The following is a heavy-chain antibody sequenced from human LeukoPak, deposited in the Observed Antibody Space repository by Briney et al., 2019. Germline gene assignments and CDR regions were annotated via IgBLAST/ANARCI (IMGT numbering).Heavy chain of an antibody. CDR2: MNSNSGNT. J-gene: IGHJ4*02. CDR1: GYTFINHD. CDR3: AREPVDTAMVFFDY. V-gene: IGHV1-8*03. D-gene: IGHD5-18*01. Sequence: ASVKVSCKGYGYTFINHDIDWVRQAAGQGLEWMGWMNSNSGNTGYAQKFQGRVTFTRDTSISTAYMELYSLTSDDTAVYYCAREPVDTAMVFFDYWGQGTLVTVSS.